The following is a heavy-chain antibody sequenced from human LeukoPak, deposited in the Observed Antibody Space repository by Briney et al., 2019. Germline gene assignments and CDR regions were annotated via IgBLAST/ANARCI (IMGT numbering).Heavy chain of an antibody. CDR2: IHPDGKNT. D-gene: IGHD5-18*01. V-gene: IGHV3-74*01. CDR1: GFTFSNYW. J-gene: IGHJ4*02. Sequence: GGSLRLSCAASGFTFSNYWMDWVRQAPGEGLVWVSRIHPDGKNTAYADSVKGRFTISRDNSKNTLYLQMNSLRAEDTAVYYCARVVGGYSYGHWGQGTLVTVSS. CDR3: ARVVGGYSYGH.